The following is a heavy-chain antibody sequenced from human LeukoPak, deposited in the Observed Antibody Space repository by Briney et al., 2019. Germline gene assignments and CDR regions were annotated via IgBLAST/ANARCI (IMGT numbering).Heavy chain of an antibody. CDR1: GFTFSSYG. CDR2: IWYDGNDK. CDR3: AKDRWGYQLPLDY. V-gene: IGHV3-30*02. J-gene: IGHJ4*02. D-gene: IGHD2-2*01. Sequence: GVSLRLSCAASGFTFSSYGMHWVRQAPGKGLEWVAFIWYDGNDKYYADSVKGRFTISRDNSKNTLYLQMNSLRAEDTAVYYCAKDRWGYQLPLDYWGQGTLVTVSS.